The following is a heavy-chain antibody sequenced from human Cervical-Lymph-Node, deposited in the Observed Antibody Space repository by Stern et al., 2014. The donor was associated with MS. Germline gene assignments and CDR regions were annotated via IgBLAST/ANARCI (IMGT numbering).Heavy chain of an antibody. J-gene: IGHJ3*02. CDR1: GYTFTSYG. CDR2: ISAYNGNT. V-gene: IGHV1-18*04. D-gene: IGHD2-21*02. Sequence: VPLVESGAEVKKPGASVKVSCKASGYTFTSYGISWVRQAPGQGLEWMGWISAYNGNTNYAQKLQGRVTMTTDTSTSTAYMELRSLRSDDTAVYYCARDVVVVVTAIGDAFDIWGQGTMVTVSS. CDR3: ARDVVVVVTAIGDAFDI.